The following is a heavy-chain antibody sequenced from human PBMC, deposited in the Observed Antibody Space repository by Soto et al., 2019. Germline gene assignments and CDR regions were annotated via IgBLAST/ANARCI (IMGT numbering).Heavy chain of an antibody. V-gene: IGHV1-69*13. CDR2: IIPIFGTA. J-gene: IGHJ6*02. D-gene: IGHD3-22*01. CDR3: ARDLAPLITMIVVVGGGGMDV. CDR1: GGTFSSYA. Sequence: ASVKVSCKASGGTFSSYAISWVRQAPGQGLEWMGGIIPIFGTANYAQKFQGRVTITADESTSTAYMELSSLRSEDTAVYYCARDLAPLITMIVVVGGGGMDVWGQGTTVTVS.